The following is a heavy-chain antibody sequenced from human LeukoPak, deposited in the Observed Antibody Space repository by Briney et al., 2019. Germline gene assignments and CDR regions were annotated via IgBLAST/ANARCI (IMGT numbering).Heavy chain of an antibody. V-gene: IGHV4-61*02. CDR1: GGSISSSSYY. D-gene: IGHD5-12*01. CDR2: IYTSGST. Sequence: SETLSLTCTVSGGSISSSSYYWSWIRQPAGKGLEWIGRIYTSGSTNYNPSLRSRVIVSVDTSKDQFSLKLSSVTAADTAVYYCARVDGWAYSGYDAFAFLRAPWGQGTLVTVSS. J-gene: IGHJ5*02. CDR3: ARVDGWAYSGYDAFAFLRAP.